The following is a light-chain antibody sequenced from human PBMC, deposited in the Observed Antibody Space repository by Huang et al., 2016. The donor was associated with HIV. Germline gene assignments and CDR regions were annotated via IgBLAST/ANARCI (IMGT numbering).Light chain of an antibody. Sequence: EIVMTQSPATLSGSPGERAPLSCRASQSVTSNLAWYQQKPGQAPRLLIYGASTRATGIPARFSGSGAGTEFTLTISSLQSEDFASYYCQQYNNWPPYTFGPGTKVDI. CDR2: GAS. V-gene: IGKV3-15*01. CDR1: QSVTSN. J-gene: IGKJ3*01. CDR3: QQYNNWPPYT.